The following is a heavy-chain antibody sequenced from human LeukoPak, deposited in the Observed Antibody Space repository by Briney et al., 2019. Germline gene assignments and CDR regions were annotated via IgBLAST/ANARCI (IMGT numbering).Heavy chain of an antibody. V-gene: IGHV4-61*08. CDR1: GGSISSGGYY. J-gene: IGHJ4*02. CDR2: IYYSGSA. CDR3: TSGFAPYTS. D-gene: IGHD6-25*01. Sequence: SQTLSLTCTVSGGSISSGGYYWSWIRQHPGKGLEWIGYIYYSGSANYNPSLKSRVTISVDTSKNQFSLKLTSVTAADTAVYYCTSGFAPYTSWGQGTLVTVSS.